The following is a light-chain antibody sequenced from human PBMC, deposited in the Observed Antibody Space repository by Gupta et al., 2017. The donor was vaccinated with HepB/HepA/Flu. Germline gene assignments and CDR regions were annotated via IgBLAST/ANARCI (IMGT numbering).Light chain of an antibody. J-gene: IGKJ3*01. CDR2: GAS. V-gene: IGKV3-20*01. CDR3: QWYGSSLLT. Sequence: DIVLTPSPDPLSLSPGARAPLSIRASQSVSSASLAWYQQKLVQAPSLLLYGASRRATGIPDRFSGSGSGTDFTRTSTRLEAEDFAVYYCQWYGSSLLTFGPGTKVEIK. CDR1: QSVSSAS.